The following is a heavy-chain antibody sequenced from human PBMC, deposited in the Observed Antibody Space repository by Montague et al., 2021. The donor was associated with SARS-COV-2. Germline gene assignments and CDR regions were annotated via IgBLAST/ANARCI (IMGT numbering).Heavy chain of an antibody. CDR1: GFTFSSYE. CDR3: ARGRGYDWN. J-gene: IGHJ4*02. V-gene: IGHV3-48*03. CDR2: ISSSGSII. Sequence: SLRLSCAASGFTFSSYEMNWVRQAPGKGLEWVSYISSSGSIIYYADSAKGRFTISRDNAKNSLYLQMNSLRAEDTAVYYCARGRGYDWNWGQGTLVTVSS. D-gene: IGHD5-12*01.